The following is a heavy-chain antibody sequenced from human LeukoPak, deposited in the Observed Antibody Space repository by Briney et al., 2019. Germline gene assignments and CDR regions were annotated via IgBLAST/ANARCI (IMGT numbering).Heavy chain of an antibody. CDR1: GGSISPYY. J-gene: IGHJ4*02. Sequence: ETLSLTCTVSGGSISPYYWSWIRQPPGKGLEWIGFISDSGSTNYSPSLKSRVTISVDTSKNQFSLKLSSVTAADTAVYYCARTTTIYGVVYYFNSWGQGTLVTVSS. CDR2: ISDSGST. V-gene: IGHV4-59*01. D-gene: IGHD3-3*01. CDR3: ARTTTIYGVVYYFNS.